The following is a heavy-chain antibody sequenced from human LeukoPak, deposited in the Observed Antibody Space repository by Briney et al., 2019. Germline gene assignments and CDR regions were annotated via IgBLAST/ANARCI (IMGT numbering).Heavy chain of an antibody. CDR2: ISGSGGST. Sequence: GGSLRLSCAASGFTFSSYAMSWVRQAPGKGLEWVSAISGSGGSTYYARSVKGRVTISRDNSKNTLFLRMNKLTPEETGVYYSAKGLATTPSYGNWFDAWGPGTLVTVSS. J-gene: IGHJ5*02. CDR3: AKGLATTPSYGNWFDA. CDR1: GFTFSSYA. V-gene: IGHV3-23*01. D-gene: IGHD3-9*01.